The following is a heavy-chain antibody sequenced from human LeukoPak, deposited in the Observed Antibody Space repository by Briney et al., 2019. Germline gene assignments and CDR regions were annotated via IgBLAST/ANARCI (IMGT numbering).Heavy chain of an antibody. D-gene: IGHD6-6*01. V-gene: IGHV3-21*01. J-gene: IGHJ4*02. CDR3: ARDRDSSSSGYYFDY. Sequence: PGGSLRLSCAASGFTFSSYSMNWVRQAPGKGLEWVSSISSSSSYIYYADSVKGRFTISRDNAKNSLYLQMNSLRAEDTAVYYCARDRDSSSSGYYFDYWGQGTLVTVSS. CDR2: ISSSSSYI. CDR1: GFTFSSYS.